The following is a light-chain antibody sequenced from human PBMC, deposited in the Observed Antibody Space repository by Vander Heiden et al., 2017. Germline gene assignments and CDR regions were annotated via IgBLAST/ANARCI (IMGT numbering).Light chain of an antibody. V-gene: IGKV1-5*01. J-gene: IGKJ2*01. CDR2: AAS. CDR3: QQYNTYPYT. Sequence: DIQTTQSPSTLSASVGDRVTITCRASHSINSWLAWYQQKPGMAPKFLIYAASSLESGVPSRFSGRGSGTEFSLTISSLQPDDLATYYCQQYNTYPYTFGQGTKLEI. CDR1: HSINSW.